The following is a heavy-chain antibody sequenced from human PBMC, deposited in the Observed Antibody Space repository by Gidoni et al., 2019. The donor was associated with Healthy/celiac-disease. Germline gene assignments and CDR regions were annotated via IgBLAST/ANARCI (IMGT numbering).Heavy chain of an antibody. CDR1: GGTFRSYA. D-gene: IGHD2-15*01. CDR3: AREGYCSGGSCRSSYWYFDL. J-gene: IGHJ2*01. Sequence: QVQLVQSGAAVKKPGSSLTVSCKASGGTFRSYAISWVRQATGQGLEWMGGIIPIFGTANYAQKFQGRVTITADESTSTAYMELSSLRSEDTAVYYCAREGYCSGGSCRSSYWYFDLWGRGTLVTVSS. V-gene: IGHV1-69*01. CDR2: IIPIFGTA.